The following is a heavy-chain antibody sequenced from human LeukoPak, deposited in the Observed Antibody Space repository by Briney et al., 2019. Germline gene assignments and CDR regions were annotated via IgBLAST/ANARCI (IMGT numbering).Heavy chain of an antibody. V-gene: IGHV3-30-3*01. D-gene: IGHD3-22*01. CDR1: GFTFSSYA. Sequence: PGGSLRLSCAASGFTFSSYAMHWVRQAPGKGLEWVAVISYDGSNKYYADSVKGRFTISRDNSKNTLYLQMNSLRAEDTAVYYCARDGSKGGTMLVVAYWGQGTLVTVSS. CDR3: ARDGSKGGTMLVVAY. J-gene: IGHJ4*02. CDR2: ISYDGSNK.